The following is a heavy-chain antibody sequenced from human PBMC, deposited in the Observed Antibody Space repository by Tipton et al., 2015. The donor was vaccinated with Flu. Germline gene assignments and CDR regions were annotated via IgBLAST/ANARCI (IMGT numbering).Heavy chain of an antibody. D-gene: IGHD3-10*02. CDR2: IYPSGTT. Sequence: LRLSCAASGFTFSSYSMIWARQAPGKRLELIGSIYPSGTTYYNPSLKSRVTISVDTSKSQFSLMLRSVTAADTAVYYCARLSYYDVDLKNFYFDYWGQGALVTVSS. CDR1: GFTFSSYS. CDR3: ARLSYYDVDLKNFYFDY. J-gene: IGHJ4*02. V-gene: IGHV4-38-2*01.